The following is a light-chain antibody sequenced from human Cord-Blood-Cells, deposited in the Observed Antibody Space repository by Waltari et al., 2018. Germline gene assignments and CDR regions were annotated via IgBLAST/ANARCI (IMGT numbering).Light chain of an antibody. Sequence: EIVLTQSPATLSLSPGERAILSCRASQSVSSYLAWYQQKPGQAPRRLIYDASNRATGIPARFSGSGCERECTLTISSLQSQGFAVDYCQQYNNWPTLAQETRLEIK. J-gene: IGKJ5*01. V-gene: IGKV3-11*02. CDR1: QSVSSY. CDR2: DAS. CDR3: QQYNNWPT.